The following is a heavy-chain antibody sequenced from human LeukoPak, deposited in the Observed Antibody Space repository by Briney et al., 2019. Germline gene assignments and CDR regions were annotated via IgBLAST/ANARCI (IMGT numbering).Heavy chain of an antibody. CDR1: GFTFSSYA. J-gene: IGHJ4*02. CDR3: ARDRRRYYDSSGFLDH. D-gene: IGHD3-22*01. V-gene: IGHV3-30-3*01. CDR2: ISYDGSNK. Sequence: GGSLRLSCAASGFTFSSYAMHWVRQAPGKGLEWVAVISYDGSNKYYADSVKGRFTISRDNSKNTLYLQMNSLRAEDTAVYYCARDRRRYYDSSGFLDHWGQGTLVTVSS.